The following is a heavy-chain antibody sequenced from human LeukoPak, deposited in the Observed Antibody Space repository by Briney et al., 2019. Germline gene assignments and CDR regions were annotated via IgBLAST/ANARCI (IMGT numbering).Heavy chain of an antibody. V-gene: IGHV1-69*13. CDR1: GGTFSSYA. Sequence: GASVKVSCKASGGTFSSYAISWVRQAPGQGLEWMGGIIPIFGTANYAQKFQGRVTITADESTSTAYMELSSLRSEDTAVYYCARHGGYHSPIDYWGQGTLVTVSS. J-gene: IGHJ4*02. CDR2: IIPIFGTA. D-gene: IGHD3-22*01. CDR3: ARHGGYHSPIDY.